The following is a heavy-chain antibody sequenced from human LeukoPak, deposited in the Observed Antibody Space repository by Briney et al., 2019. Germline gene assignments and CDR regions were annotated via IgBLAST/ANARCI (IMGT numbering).Heavy chain of an antibody. D-gene: IGHD4-17*01. Sequence: QAGGSLRLSCAASGFTFSSYAMSWVRQAPGKGLEWVSAIRGSGGSTYYADSVKGRFTISRDNSKNPLYLQMNSLRAEHTAVYYCAKGCAVTIDYFDYWGQGTLVTVSS. CDR1: GFTFSSYA. V-gene: IGHV3-23*01. J-gene: IGHJ4*02. CDR3: AKGCAVTIDYFDY. CDR2: IRGSGGST.